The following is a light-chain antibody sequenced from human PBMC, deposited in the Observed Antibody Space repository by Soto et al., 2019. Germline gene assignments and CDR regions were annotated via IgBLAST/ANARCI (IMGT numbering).Light chain of an antibody. J-gene: IGKJ1*01. CDR3: QDYYISWT. V-gene: IGKV4-1*01. Sequence: IVITQSPDALAFSLGERATINCKSSQSVLFPSNKKNYLAWYQQKPGQPPKLLISWASLRESGVPDRSSGSGSGTDFTLTISSLQAEDVGIYYCQDYYISWTFGQGTKVEIK. CDR1: QSVLFPSNKKNY. CDR2: WAS.